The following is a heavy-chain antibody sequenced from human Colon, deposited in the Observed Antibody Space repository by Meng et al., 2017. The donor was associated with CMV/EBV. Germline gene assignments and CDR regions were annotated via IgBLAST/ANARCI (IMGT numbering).Heavy chain of an antibody. J-gene: IGHJ4*02. CDR1: GFTFSSYS. Sequence: GGSLRLSCAASGFTFSSYSMNWVRQAPGKGLEWVSSISSSSSYIYYADSVKGRFTISRDNAKNSLYLQMNSLRAEDTAVYYCARAYYDFWSGYGIDYWGQGTLVTVSS. V-gene: IGHV3-21*01. CDR2: ISSSSSYI. D-gene: IGHD3-3*01. CDR3: ARAYYDFWSGYGIDY.